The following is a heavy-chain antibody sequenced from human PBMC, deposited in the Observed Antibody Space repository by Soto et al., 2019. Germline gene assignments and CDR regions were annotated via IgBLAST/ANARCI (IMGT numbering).Heavy chain of an antibody. D-gene: IGHD2-15*01. CDR2: ISAGSSST. CDR1: GFTFNTYV. V-gene: IGHV3-23*01. CDR3: AKRGSHCSGGSCYPDC. Sequence: PGGSLRLSCAASGFTFNTYVMNWVRQAPGKGLEWVSTISAGSSSTYYADSVKGRFTISRDNSKNTLYLQMNSLRAEDTAVYYCAKRGSHCSGGSCYPDCWGQGTLVTVSS. J-gene: IGHJ4*02.